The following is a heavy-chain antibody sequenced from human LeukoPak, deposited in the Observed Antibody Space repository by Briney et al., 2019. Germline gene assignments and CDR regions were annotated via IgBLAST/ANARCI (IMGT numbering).Heavy chain of an antibody. CDR3: TRDCSGGSCLDY. V-gene: IGHV3-49*03. CDR1: GFTYGDYA. J-gene: IGHJ4*02. CDR2: IRSKAYGGTT. Sequence: GGSLRLSCTASGFTYGDYAMSWFRQAPGKGLEWVGFIRSKAYGGTTEYAASVKGRFTISRDDSKSIAYLQMNSLKTEDTAVYYCTRDCSGGSCLDYWGQGTLVTVSS. D-gene: IGHD2-15*01.